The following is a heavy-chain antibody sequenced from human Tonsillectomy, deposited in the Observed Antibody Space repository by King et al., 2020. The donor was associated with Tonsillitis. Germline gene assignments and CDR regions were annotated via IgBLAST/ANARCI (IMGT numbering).Heavy chain of an antibody. J-gene: IGHJ6*03. CDR2: IIPMFGTV. CDR3: SLLPDYYMDV. Sequence: QLVQSGAEVRKPGSSVKVSCKASGGTFSSHVINWVRQAPGQGLEWMGWIIPMFGTVKYAQKFQGRVTITADDSTSTAYMELSSLDSGDTAVFYCSLLPDYYMDVWGTGTTVTVSS. CDR1: GGTFSSHV. D-gene: IGHD1-14*01. V-gene: IGHV1-69*01.